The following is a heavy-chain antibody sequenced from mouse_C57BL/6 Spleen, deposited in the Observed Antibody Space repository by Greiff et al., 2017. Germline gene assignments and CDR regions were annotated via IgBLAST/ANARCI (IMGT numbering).Heavy chain of an antibody. J-gene: IGHJ3*01. V-gene: IGHV1-54*01. CDR3: ARGVYYDYDGFAY. CDR1: GYAFTNYL. D-gene: IGHD2-4*01. CDR2: INPGSGGT. Sequence: VQLQQSGAELVRPGTSVKVSCKASGYAFTNYLIEWVKQRPGQGLEWIGVINPGSGGTNYNEKFKGKATLTADKSSSTAYMQLSSLTSEDSAVYFCARGVYYDYDGFAYWGQGTLVTVSA.